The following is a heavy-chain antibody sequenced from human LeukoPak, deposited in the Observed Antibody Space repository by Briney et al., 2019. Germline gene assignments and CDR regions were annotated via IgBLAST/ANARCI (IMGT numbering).Heavy chain of an antibody. CDR3: TRHPEKGVVTQPYYYMDV. D-gene: IGHD2-21*02. Sequence: GGSLRLSCAASGFTFSSYAMHCVRQAPGKGLEWVAVISYDGSNKYYADSVKGRFTTSRENSKNTAYLQMNSLKTEDTAVYYSTRHPEKGVVTQPYYYMDVWGKGTTVTVSS. CDR1: GFTFSSYA. V-gene: IGHV3-30*04. CDR2: ISYDGSNK. J-gene: IGHJ6*03.